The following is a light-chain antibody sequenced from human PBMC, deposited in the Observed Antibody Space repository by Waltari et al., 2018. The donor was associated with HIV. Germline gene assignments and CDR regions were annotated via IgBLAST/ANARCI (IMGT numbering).Light chain of an antibody. V-gene: IGKV1-8*01. CDR3: QQYYTHPLT. Sequence: GSQFISSYLAWYQQKPGKAPKVLIYAASTLHTGVSSRFSGSGSGTDFTLTISSLQSEDFASYYCQQYYTHPLTFGPGTTVDIK. J-gene: IGKJ3*01. CDR2: AAS. CDR1: QFISSY.